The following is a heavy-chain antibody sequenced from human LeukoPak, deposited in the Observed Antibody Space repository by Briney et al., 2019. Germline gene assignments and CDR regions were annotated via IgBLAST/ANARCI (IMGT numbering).Heavy chain of an antibody. CDR3: ASTQVGATTGWYFDL. Sequence: ASVKVSCKASGYTFTGYYMHWVRQAPGQGLEWMGWINPNSGGTNYAQKFQGRVTMTRDTSISTAYMELSRLRSDDTPVYYCASTQVGATTGWYFDLWGRGTLVTVSS. J-gene: IGHJ2*01. CDR1: GYTFTGYY. CDR2: INPNSGGT. V-gene: IGHV1-2*02. D-gene: IGHD1-26*01.